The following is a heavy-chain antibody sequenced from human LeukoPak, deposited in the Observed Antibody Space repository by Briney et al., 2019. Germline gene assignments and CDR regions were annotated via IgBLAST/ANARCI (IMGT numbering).Heavy chain of an antibody. CDR2: IIPIFGTA. D-gene: IGHD6-6*01. Sequence: ASVKVSCKAAGYTFTSYAISWGRQAPGQGLECIGGIIPIFGTANYAQKFQGRVTITADESTSTAYMELSSLRSEDTAVYYCARDSAIAARGGGFDYWGQGTLVTVSS. V-gene: IGHV1-69*01. CDR3: ARDSAIAARGGGFDY. J-gene: IGHJ4*02. CDR1: GYTFTSYA.